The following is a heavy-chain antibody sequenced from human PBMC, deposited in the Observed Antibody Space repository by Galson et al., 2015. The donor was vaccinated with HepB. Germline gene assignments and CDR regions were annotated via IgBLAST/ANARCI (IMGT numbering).Heavy chain of an antibody. CDR3: ARGLGGSGWED. CDR1: GYTFTGYF. CDR2: INPYNDVT. J-gene: IGHJ4*02. D-gene: IGHD6-19*01. Sequence: SVKVSSKASGYTFTGYFLHWVRQAPGQGLEWMGRINPYNDVTDSAQKFQGRVSMATDASISTAYMELSGLKSDDTGVYYCARGLGGSGWEDWGQGTLVTVSS. V-gene: IGHV1-2*05.